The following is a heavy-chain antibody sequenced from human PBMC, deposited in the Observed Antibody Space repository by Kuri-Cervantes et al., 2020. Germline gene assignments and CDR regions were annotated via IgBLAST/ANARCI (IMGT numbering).Heavy chain of an antibody. D-gene: IGHD3-10*01. CDR3: ARYGGSGVWWFDP. J-gene: IGHJ5*02. CDR2: INHSGVT. V-gene: IGHV4-34*01. CDR1: GGSFSGYY. Sequence: ESLKISCAVYGGSFSGYYWTWIRQSPGEGLEWIGEINHSGVTNYNPSLKSRVTISIDTSKNQFSLNLRSVTAADTAIYHCARYGGSGVWWFDPWGQGTLVTVSS.